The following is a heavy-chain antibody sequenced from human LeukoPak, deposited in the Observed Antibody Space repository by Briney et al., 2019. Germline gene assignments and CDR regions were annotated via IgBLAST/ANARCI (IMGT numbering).Heavy chain of an antibody. CDR1: GFTFSSYS. CDR3: ARDSIAAAGPGGFDY. V-gene: IGHV3-21*01. CDR2: ISSSSSYI. Sequence: GGSLRLSYAASGFTFSSYSMNWVRRAPGKVLEWVSCISSSSSYIYYADSVKGRFTISRDNAKNSLYLQMNSLRAEDTAVYYCARDSIAAAGPGGFDYWGQGTLVTVSS. D-gene: IGHD6-13*01. J-gene: IGHJ4*02.